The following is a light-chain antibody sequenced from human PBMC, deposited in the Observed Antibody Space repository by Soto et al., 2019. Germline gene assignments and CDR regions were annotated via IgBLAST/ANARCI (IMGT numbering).Light chain of an antibody. CDR2: EVS. Sequence: QSVLTQPASVSGSPGQSITFSCTGTSSDIGRYNYVSWYQHHPGKAPKLLISEVSNRPSGVSHRFSGSKSGNTASLTISGLQAEDEADYYCSSYTSTSTQVFGTGTKVTVL. CDR3: SSYTSTSTQV. J-gene: IGLJ1*01. CDR1: SSDIGRYNY. V-gene: IGLV2-14*01.